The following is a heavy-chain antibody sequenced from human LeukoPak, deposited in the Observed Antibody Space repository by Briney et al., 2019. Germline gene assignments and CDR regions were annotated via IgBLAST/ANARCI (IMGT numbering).Heavy chain of an antibody. CDR1: GGTFSSYA. V-gene: IGHV1-69*05. D-gene: IGHD3-16*02. CDR2: IIPIFGTA. CDR3: AVTFGGVIADFPFDY. J-gene: IGHJ4*02. Sequence: SEKLSCKASGGTFSSYAISWVRQAPGQGLEWMGRIIPIFGTANYAHKFQGRVTITTDESTSTAYMELRSLRSEDTAVYYCAVTFGGVIADFPFDYWGQGSLVTVSS.